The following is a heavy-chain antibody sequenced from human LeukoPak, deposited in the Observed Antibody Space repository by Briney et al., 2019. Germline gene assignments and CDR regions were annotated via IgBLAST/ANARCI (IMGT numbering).Heavy chain of an antibody. CDR3: AKGLTDIVYAFDI. J-gene: IGHJ3*02. CDR2: ISYDGSNK. CDR1: GFTVNSRY. V-gene: IGHV3-30*18. D-gene: IGHD2-15*01. Sequence: GGSLRLSCAASGFTVNSRYMSWVRQAPGKGLEWVAVISYDGSNKYYADSVKGRFTISRDNSKNTLYLQMNSLRAEDTAVYYCAKGLTDIVYAFDIWGQGTMVTVSS.